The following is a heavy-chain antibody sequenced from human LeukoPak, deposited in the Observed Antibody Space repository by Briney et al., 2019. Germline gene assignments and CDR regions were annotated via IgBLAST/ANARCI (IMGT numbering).Heavy chain of an antibody. V-gene: IGHV4-31*03. CDR1: GGSISSGGYY. Sequence: SETLSLTCTVSGGSISSGGYYWSWIRQHPGKGLEWIGYIYYSGSTYYNPSLKSRATISVDTSKNQFSLKLSSVTAADTAVYYCARKGYSYGTFDYWGQGTLVTVSS. CDR3: ARKGYSYGTFDY. D-gene: IGHD5-18*01. CDR2: IYYSGST. J-gene: IGHJ4*02.